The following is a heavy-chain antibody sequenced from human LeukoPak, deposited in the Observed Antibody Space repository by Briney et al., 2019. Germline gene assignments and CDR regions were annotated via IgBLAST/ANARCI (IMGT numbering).Heavy chain of an antibody. Sequence: GGSLRLSCAASGFIFSTYDMHWVRQAAGKGLEWVSSVGTVGDTYCSDSVKGRFSLSRDDAVNSFYLQMNNLRPEDTAVYYCARATLGSLDHWGQGALVTVSS. J-gene: IGHJ4*02. CDR1: GFIFSTYD. CDR3: ARATLGSLDH. D-gene: IGHD2-15*01. CDR2: VGTVGDT. V-gene: IGHV3-13*01.